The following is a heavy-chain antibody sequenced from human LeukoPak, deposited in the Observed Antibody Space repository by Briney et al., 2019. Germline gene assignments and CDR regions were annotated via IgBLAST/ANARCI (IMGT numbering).Heavy chain of an antibody. CDR2: IYHSGST. J-gene: IGHJ4*02. D-gene: IGHD3-10*01. CDR1: GGSISSGGYS. Sequence: SETLSLTCAVSGGSISSGGYSWSWIRQPPGKGLEWIGYIYHSGSTYYNPSLKSRVTISVDRSKNQFSLKLSSVTAADTAMYYCARVDGSGDYFDYWGQGTLVTVSS. V-gene: IGHV4-30-2*01. CDR3: ARVDGSGDYFDY.